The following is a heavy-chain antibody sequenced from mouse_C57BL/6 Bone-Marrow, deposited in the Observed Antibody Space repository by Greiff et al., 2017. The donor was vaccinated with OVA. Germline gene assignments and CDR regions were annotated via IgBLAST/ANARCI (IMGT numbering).Heavy chain of an antibody. CDR1: GYAFTNYL. CDR3: ARGGAY. Sequence: QVQLQQSGAELVRPGTSVKVSCKASGYAFTNYLIEWVKQRPGQGLEWIGVINPGGGGTNYNEKFKGKATLTADKSSSTAYMQLSSLTAKDSAVYVCARGGAYWGQGTLVTVSA. V-gene: IGHV1-54*01. J-gene: IGHJ3*01. CDR2: INPGGGGT.